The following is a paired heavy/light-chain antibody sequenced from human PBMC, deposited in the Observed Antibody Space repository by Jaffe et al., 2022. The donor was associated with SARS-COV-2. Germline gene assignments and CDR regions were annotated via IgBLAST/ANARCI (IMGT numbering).Light chain of an antibody. J-gene: IGLJ2*01. CDR1: SSDVGSYNY. V-gene: IGLV2-8*01. CDR2: EVS. Sequence: QSALTQPPSASGSPGQSVTISCTGTSSDVGSYNYVSWYQQHPGKAPELMISEVSKRPSGVPDRFSGSKSGNTASLTVSGLQAEDEADYYCSSYVGNNNFVFGGGTKLTVL. CDR3: SSYVGNNNFV.
Heavy chain of an antibody. D-gene: IGHD2-2*01. V-gene: IGHV3-74*01. CDR1: GFIFSSYW. CDR2: IATDGSSI. CDR3: AREKVGGLDY. Sequence: EVQLVESGGGLVQPGGSLRLSCAASGFIFSSYWMHWVRQAPGKGLEWVSRIATDGSSIVYADSVKGRITISRDNAKNTLHLQMSSLRDEDTAVYYCAREKVGGLDYWGQGVLVTVSS. J-gene: IGHJ4*02.